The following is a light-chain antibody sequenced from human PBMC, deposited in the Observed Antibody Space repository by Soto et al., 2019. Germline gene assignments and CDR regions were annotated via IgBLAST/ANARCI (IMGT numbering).Light chain of an antibody. J-gene: IGKJ5*01. V-gene: IGKV3-20*01. CDR1: QSVSSSY. CDR2: GAS. Sequence: EIVLTQSPGTLSLSPGERATLSCRASQSVSSSYLAWYQQKPGQAPRLLIYGASSRATGIPDRFSGSGSGTDFTLTISRLEPEDFAVYYCQQYVSSSSITCAQGTRPEIK. CDR3: QQYVSSSSIT.